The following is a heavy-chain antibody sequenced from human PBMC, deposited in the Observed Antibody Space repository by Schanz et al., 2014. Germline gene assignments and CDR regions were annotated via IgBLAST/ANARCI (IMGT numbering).Heavy chain of an antibody. V-gene: IGHV3-11*06. CDR1: GFTFSDYY. Sequence: QVHLLESGGGLVEPGGSLRLSCAASGFTFSDYYMSWIRQAPGKGLEWVSYVSSSSSYTHYADSVKGRFTMSRDNAKNSVFLQMNSLRAEDTAVYYCVRDSFFAFDYWGQGTLVTGSS. J-gene: IGHJ4*02. CDR3: VRDSFFAFDY. D-gene: IGHD3-3*01. CDR2: VSSSSSYT.